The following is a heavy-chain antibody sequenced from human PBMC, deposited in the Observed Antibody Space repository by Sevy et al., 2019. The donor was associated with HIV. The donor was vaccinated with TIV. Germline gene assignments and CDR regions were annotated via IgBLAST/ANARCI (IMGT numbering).Heavy chain of an antibody. Sequence: ASVKVSCKASGYTFSSYRITWVRQAPGQGPEWIGWISALIGDTNYAQKLQGRVTMTADTSTSTVYMDLRSLRSDDTAVYYCARAYCSGGRCYSLAYWGQGTLVSVSS. CDR1: GYTFSSYR. J-gene: IGHJ4*02. V-gene: IGHV1-18*01. D-gene: IGHD2-15*01. CDR3: ARAYCSGGRCYSLAY. CDR2: ISALIGDT.